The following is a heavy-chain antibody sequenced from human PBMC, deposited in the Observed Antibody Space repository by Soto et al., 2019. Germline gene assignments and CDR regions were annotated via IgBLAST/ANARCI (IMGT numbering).Heavy chain of an antibody. CDR1: GFTFSSYA. CDR2: IKSKTDGGTT. D-gene: IGHD3-3*01. V-gene: IGHV3-15*01. J-gene: IGHJ4*02. CDR3: TTITIFGVVITTIDY. Sequence: GGSLRLSCAASGFTFSSYAMSWVRQAPGKGLEWVGRIKSKTDGGTTDYAAPVKGRFTISRDDSKNTLYLQMNSLKTEDTAVYYCTTITIFGVVITTIDYWGQGTLVTVSS.